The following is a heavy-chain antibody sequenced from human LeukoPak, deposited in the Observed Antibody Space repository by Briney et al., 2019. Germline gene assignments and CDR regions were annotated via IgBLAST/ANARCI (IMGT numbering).Heavy chain of an antibody. V-gene: IGHV4-31*03. J-gene: IGHJ4*02. CDR2: IYYSGGT. CDR3: ARLVATVYFDC. D-gene: IGHD5-12*01. Sequence: PSQTLSLTCTVSGGAISSGGYYWSWIRQHPGKGLEWIEYIYYSGGTYYKPSLKSRVTISVDTSKNQFSLKLSSVTAADSAVYYCARLVATVYFDCCGQATL. CDR1: GGAISSGGYY.